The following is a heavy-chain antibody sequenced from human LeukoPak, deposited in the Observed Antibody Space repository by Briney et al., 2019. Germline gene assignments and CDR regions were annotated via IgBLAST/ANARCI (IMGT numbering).Heavy chain of an antibody. CDR1: GDSISTYY. V-gene: IGHV4-4*09. J-gene: IGHJ5*02. CDR2: ICNSGGT. D-gene: IGHD6-19*01. Sequence: SETLSLTCTVSGDSISTYYWSWIRQPPGKGLEWIGCICNSGGTNYNPSLKSRVTISVDTSKNQFSLSLSSVTAADTAVYYCAKTGRPNNSGWYRWFDPWGQGTLVTVSS. CDR3: AKTGRPNNSGWYRWFDP.